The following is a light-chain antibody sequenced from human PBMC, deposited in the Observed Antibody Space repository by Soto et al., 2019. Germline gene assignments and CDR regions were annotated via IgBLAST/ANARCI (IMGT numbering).Light chain of an antibody. CDR1: QSIRHY. CDR2: GAS. CDR3: QHHNSYSQT. J-gene: IGKJ1*01. V-gene: IGKV1-5*01. Sequence: EIQMTQSPPTLSASVGDRVTITCRASQSIRHYLAWYQQMPGKAPKLLIYGASTLQSGVPSRFSGSGSGTDFTLTISSLRPDDFGTYFCQHHNSYSQTFGQGTKVDIK.